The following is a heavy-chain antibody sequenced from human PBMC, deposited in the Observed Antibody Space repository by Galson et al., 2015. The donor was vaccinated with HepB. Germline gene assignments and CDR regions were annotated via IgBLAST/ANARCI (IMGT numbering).Heavy chain of an antibody. CDR3: ASDYGGPTPTFEY. Sequence: SLRLSCAASGFTFSDYWMAWVRQTAGKGLEWVANIKKDGSEKYYIDSVRGRFTISRDNAKKSLSLQMNNLRVEDTAVYYCASDYGGPTPTFEYWGQGSLVTVSS. D-gene: IGHD4-23*01. CDR2: IKKDGSEK. V-gene: IGHV3-7*01. CDR1: GFTFSDYW. J-gene: IGHJ4*02.